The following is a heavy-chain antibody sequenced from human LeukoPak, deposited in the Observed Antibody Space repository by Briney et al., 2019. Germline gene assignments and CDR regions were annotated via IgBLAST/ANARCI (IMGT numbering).Heavy chain of an antibody. CDR1: GGSFSGYY. D-gene: IGHD7-27*01. V-gene: IGHV4-30-4*01. J-gene: IGHJ4*02. Sequence: KPSETLSLTCAVYGGSFSGYYWSWIRQPPGKGLERIGYIYYSGSTYYNPSLKSRVTISVDTSKNQFSLKLSSVTAADTAVYYCVSRNWDFDYWGQGTLVTVSS. CDR2: IYYSGST. CDR3: VSRNWDFDY.